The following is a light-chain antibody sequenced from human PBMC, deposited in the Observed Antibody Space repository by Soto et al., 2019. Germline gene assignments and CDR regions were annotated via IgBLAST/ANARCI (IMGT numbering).Light chain of an antibody. J-gene: IGLJ1*01. CDR3: QTWGTGIGV. Sequence: QLVLTQSPSASASLGASVKLTCTLSSGHSSYAIAWHQQQPEKGPRYLMKLNSDGSHSKGDGIPDRFSGSSSGAERYLTISSLQSEDEADNYCQTWGTGIGVFGTGTKVTVL. V-gene: IGLV4-69*01. CDR1: SGHSSYA. CDR2: LNSDGSH.